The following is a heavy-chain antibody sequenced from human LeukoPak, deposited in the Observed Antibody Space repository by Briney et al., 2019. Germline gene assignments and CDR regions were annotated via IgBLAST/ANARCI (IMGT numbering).Heavy chain of an antibody. J-gene: IGHJ4*02. CDR3: ARGMRMMGDDY. CDR1: GGSISSSSYY. Sequence: KPSETLSLTCTVSGGSISSSSYYWGWIRQPPGKGLEWIGSIYCGSTYYNPSLKSRVTISVDTSKNQFSLKLSSVTAADTAVYYCARGMRMMGDDYWGQGTLVTVSS. CDR2: IYCGST. D-gene: IGHD3-16*01. V-gene: IGHV4-39*01.